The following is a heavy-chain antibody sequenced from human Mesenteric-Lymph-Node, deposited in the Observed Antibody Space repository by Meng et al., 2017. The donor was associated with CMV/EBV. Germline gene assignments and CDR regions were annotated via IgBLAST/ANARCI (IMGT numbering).Heavy chain of an antibody. Sequence: SETLSLTCAVYGGSFSGYYWSWIRQPPGKGLEWIGYIYYSGSTYYNPSLKSRVTISVDTSKNQFSLKLSSVTAADTAVYYCARESPKYSGYEASYFDYWGQGTLVTVSS. CDR2: IYYSGST. J-gene: IGHJ4*02. CDR1: GGSFSGYY. V-gene: IGHV4-30-4*08. D-gene: IGHD5-12*01. CDR3: ARESPKYSGYEASYFDY.